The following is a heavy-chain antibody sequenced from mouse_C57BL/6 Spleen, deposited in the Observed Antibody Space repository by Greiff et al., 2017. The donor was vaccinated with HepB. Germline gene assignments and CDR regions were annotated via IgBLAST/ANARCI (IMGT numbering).Heavy chain of an antibody. CDR3: ARGRDSSGYVDYAMDY. D-gene: IGHD3-2*02. CDR1: GYTFTSYW. Sequence: VKLQQPGAELVMPGASVKLSCKASGYTFTSYWMHWVKQRPGQGLEWIGEIDPSDSYTNYNQKFKGKSTLTVDKSSSTAYMQLSSLTSEDSAVYYCARGRDSSGYVDYAMDYWGQGTSVTVSS. CDR2: IDPSDSYT. V-gene: IGHV1-69*01. J-gene: IGHJ4*01.